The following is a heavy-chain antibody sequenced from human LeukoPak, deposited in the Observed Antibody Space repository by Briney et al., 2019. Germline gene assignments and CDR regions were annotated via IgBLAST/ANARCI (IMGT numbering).Heavy chain of an antibody. CDR3: ATGSFYLDS. CDR1: EFTFSGSA. Sequence: GSLKLSCAASEFTFSGSAIYWVRQASGKGLEWVGRIRNDANTDATTYAASVQGRFTISRDDSQNTAYLQMNSLRAEDTAVYYCATGSFYLDSWGQGTLVTVSS. CDR2: IRNDANTDAT. D-gene: IGHD1-1*01. J-gene: IGHJ4*02. V-gene: IGHV3-73*01.